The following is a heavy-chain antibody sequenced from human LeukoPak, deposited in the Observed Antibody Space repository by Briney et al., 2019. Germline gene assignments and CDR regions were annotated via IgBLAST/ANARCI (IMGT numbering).Heavy chain of an antibody. D-gene: IGHD5-18*01. CDR3: ARGRYSYGYNYYYYMDV. Sequence: SETLSLTCAVYGGSFSGYYWSWIRQPPGKGLEWIGEINHSGSTNYNPSLKSRVTISVDTSKNQFSLKLSSVTAADTAVYYCARGRYSYGYNYYYYMDVWGKGTTVTISS. CDR1: GGSFSGYY. J-gene: IGHJ6*03. V-gene: IGHV4-34*01. CDR2: INHSGST.